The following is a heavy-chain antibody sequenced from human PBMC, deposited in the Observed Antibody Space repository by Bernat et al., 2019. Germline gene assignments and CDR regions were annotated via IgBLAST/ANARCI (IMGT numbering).Heavy chain of an antibody. CDR2: VYYSRNS. CDR1: SDSISSYY. Sequence: QVQLQESGPGLVKPSETLSLTCTVSSDSISSYYWSWIRQPPGDGLEWIGCVYYSRNSDYNPSLKSRATISIDTSKNQVSVKLSSVTAAETAVYFCARRGNKGESGPTFDYWGQGTLVTVSS. V-gene: IGHV4-59*12. CDR3: ARRGNKGESGPTFDY. J-gene: IGHJ4*02. D-gene: IGHD5-18*01.